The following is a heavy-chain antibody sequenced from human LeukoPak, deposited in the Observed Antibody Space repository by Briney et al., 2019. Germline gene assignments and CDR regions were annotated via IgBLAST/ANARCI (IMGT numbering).Heavy chain of an antibody. J-gene: IGHJ4*02. CDR3: ARQYSSRVFAVDY. Sequence: ASVKVSCKASGYTFNHNYLHWVRQAPGQGREWMGWINPNNPATHSSHKFQGRVTMTSDTSISTAYMELSRLRSDDTAVYYCARQYSSRVFAVDYWGQGTLVTVSS. V-gene: IGHV1-2*07. CDR2: INPNNPAT. CDR1: GYTFNHNY. D-gene: IGHD6-19*01.